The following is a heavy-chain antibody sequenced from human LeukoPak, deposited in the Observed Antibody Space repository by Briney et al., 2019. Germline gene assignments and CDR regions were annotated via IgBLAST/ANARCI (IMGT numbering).Heavy chain of an antibody. Sequence: GGSLRLSCAASGFALTSYAMSWVRQAPGQGLEWVSSISISGVSTYYADSVKGRFTISRDNSENTLHLQMNSLRVEDTAVYYCAKDPTVTTVSYYFDYWGQGTLVTVSS. V-gene: IGHV3-23*01. D-gene: IGHD4-11*01. J-gene: IGHJ4*02. CDR2: ISISGVST. CDR1: GFALTSYA. CDR3: AKDPTVTTVSYYFDY.